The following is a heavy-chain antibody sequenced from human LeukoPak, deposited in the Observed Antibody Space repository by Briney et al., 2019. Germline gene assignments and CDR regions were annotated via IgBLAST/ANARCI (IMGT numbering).Heavy chain of an antibody. CDR2: IQDDGSNK. CDR3: AKQMVERPHYYYMDV. D-gene: IGHD2-15*01. V-gene: IGHV3-30*02. CDR1: EFIFSSFG. J-gene: IGHJ6*03. Sequence: GGALRLSSAAAEFIFSSFGMQWVRQPPRKGLEWGAFIQDDGSNKVYANSVKGRFTISRVNSKNTLLLQMNSLRPEDTALYYCAKQMVERPHYYYMDVWGKGTTVTVSS.